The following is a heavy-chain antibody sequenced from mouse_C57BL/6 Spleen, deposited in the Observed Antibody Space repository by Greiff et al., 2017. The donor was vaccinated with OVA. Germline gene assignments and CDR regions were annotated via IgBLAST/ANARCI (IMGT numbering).Heavy chain of an antibody. D-gene: IGHD1-1*01. CDR3: ARDAGYYGSSGYFDV. CDR2: SRNKANDYTT. CDR1: GFTFSDFY. Sequence: EVKVVESGGGLVQSGRSLRLSCATSGFTFSDFYMEWVRQAPGKGLEWIAASRNKANDYTTEYSASVKGRFIVSRDTSQSILYLQMNALRAEDTAIYYCARDAGYYGSSGYFDVWGTGTTVTVSS. J-gene: IGHJ1*03. V-gene: IGHV7-1*01.